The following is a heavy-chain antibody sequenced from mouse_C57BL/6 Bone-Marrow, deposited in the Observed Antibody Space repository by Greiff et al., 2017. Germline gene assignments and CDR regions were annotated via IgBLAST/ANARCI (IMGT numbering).Heavy chain of an antibody. CDR1: GFNIKDDY. D-gene: IGHD2-5*01. V-gene: IGHV14-4*01. Sequence: VQLKESGAELVRPGASVKLSCTASGFNIKDDYMHWVKQRPEQGLEWIGWIDPENGDTEYASKFQGKATITADTASNTAYLQLSSLTSEDAAVYYCTTKSWDSNYEGPYYFDYWGQGTTLTVSS. J-gene: IGHJ2*01. CDR2: IDPENGDT. CDR3: TTKSWDSNYEGPYYFDY.